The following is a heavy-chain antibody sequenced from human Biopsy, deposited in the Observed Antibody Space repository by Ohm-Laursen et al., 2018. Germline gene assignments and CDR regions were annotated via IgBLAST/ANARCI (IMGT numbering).Heavy chain of an antibody. Sequence: GTLSLTCSVSGGSIISYYWTWIRQPPGKGLEWIGHVYNGGITNYNPSLKSRVTISKDTSKNQFSLQVNSVNAADTAVYYCARTPRDSFWSGSYKRGLWFDPWGQGTLVIVSS. CDR2: VYNGGIT. V-gene: IGHV4-59*01. J-gene: IGHJ5*02. CDR1: GGSIISYY. D-gene: IGHD3-3*01. CDR3: ARTPRDSFWSGSYKRGLWFDP.